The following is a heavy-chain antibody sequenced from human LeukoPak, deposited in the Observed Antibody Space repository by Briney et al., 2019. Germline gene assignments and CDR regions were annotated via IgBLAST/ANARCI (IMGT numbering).Heavy chain of an antibody. D-gene: IGHD5-24*01. CDR1: GYTFTSYY. CDR3: ARAPRDGYRGGYYFDY. Sequence: ASVKVSCKASGYTFTSYYMHWVRQAPGQGLEWMGIINPSGGSTSYAQKFQGRVTMTRDTSTSTVYMELSSLRSEDTAVYYCARAPRDGYRGGYYFDYWGQGTLVTVSS. J-gene: IGHJ4*02. CDR2: INPSGGST. V-gene: IGHV1-46*01.